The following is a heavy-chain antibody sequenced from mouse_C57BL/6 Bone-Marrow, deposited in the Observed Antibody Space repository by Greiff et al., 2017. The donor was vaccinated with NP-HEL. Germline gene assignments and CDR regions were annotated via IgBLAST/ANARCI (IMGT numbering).Heavy chain of an antibody. CDR1: GFTFSDYG. D-gene: IGHD1-1*01. J-gene: IGHJ3*01. CDR2: ISSGSSTI. V-gene: IGHV5-17*01. CDR3: ALHYGSSRFAY. Sequence: EVMLVESGGGLVKPGGSLKLSCAASGFTFSDYGMHWVRQAPEKGLEWVAYISSGSSTIYYADTVKGRFTISRDNAKNTLFLQMTILRSEDTAMYYCALHYGSSRFAYWGQGTLVTVSA.